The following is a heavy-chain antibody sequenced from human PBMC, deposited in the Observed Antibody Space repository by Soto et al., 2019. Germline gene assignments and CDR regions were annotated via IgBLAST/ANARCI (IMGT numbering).Heavy chain of an antibody. CDR2: IYYSGST. Sequence: SETLSLTCTVSVGSISSGGYYWSWIRQHQGMGLEWIGYIYYSGSTYYNSFLKRRVTISVDTSKNQFSLRLSPVTAADTAVYYCVRVETGIVVVPAALGAFDIWGQGTMVTVS. D-gene: IGHD2-2*01. J-gene: IGHJ3*02. CDR3: VRVETGIVVVPAALGAFDI. CDR1: VGSISSGGYY. V-gene: IGHV4-31*03.